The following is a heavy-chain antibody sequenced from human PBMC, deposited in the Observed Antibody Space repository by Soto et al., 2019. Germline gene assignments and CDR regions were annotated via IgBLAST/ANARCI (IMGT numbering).Heavy chain of an antibody. Sequence: GGSLRLSCAASGFTFSSYVLSWVRQAPGKGLEWVSSLSGSGANTYYADSVKGRFTISRDNSKNTLFLQMNSLRAEDTAVYYCAKAFRGVGSFDYWGQGTLVTVSS. CDR1: GFTFSSYV. J-gene: IGHJ4*02. CDR2: LSGSGANT. CDR3: AKAFRGVGSFDY. V-gene: IGHV3-23*01. D-gene: IGHD3-10*01.